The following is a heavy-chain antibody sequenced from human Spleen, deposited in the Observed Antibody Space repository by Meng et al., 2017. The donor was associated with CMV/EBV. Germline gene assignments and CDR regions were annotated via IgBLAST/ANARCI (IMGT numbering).Heavy chain of an antibody. CDR2: INSDGRTT. Sequence: GESLKISCAASGFTFNDYYMSWIRQAPGKGLEWLSYINSDGRTTYYADSMKGRFSISRDNAKNSLYLQMSPLRVEDTAVYYCARAYCGNVACAPSYWGQGSLVTVSS. CDR3: ARAYCGNVACAPSY. D-gene: IGHD2-21*01. V-gene: IGHV3-11*04. J-gene: IGHJ4*02. CDR1: GFTFNDYY.